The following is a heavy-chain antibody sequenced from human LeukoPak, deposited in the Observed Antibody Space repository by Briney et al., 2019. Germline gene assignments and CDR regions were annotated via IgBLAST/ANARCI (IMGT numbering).Heavy chain of an antibody. Sequence: SETLSLTCTVPGGSISGYYWSWIRQTPGKRLEWIGYIYYSGSTNYNPSLSSRVTISVDTSKNQFSLKLTSVTAADTAVYYCAIDDYGYTFDYWGQGTLVTVSS. CDR1: GGSISGYY. J-gene: IGHJ4*02. CDR2: IYYSGST. CDR3: AIDDYGYTFDY. V-gene: IGHV4-59*01. D-gene: IGHD4/OR15-4a*01.